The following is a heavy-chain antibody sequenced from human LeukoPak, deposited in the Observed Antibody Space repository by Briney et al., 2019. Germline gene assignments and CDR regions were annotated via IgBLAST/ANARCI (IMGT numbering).Heavy chain of an antibody. CDR3: AREYCTGGSCNARFVYDGLDV. CDR2: FNANGDTT. D-gene: IGHD2-15*01. CDR1: GYSFNTYY. V-gene: IGHV1-46*02. Sequence: GASVKVSCKASGYSFNTYYMHWVRQAPGQGLEWMGIFNANGDTTSNAQKFQGRIILTRDTSTTTVYMELSNLRSEDTAVYYCAREYCTGGSCNARFVYDGLDVWGQGTTVTVSS. J-gene: IGHJ6*02.